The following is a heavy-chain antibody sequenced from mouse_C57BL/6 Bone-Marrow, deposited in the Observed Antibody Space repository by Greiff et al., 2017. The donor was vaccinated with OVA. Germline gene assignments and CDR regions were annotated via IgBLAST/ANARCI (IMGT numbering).Heavy chain of an antibody. CDR2: IYPRDGST. D-gene: IGHD2-3*01. CDR3: GRLRGYYVGAMDY. V-gene: IGHV1-78*01. J-gene: IGHJ4*01. CDR1: GYTFTDHT. Sequence: QVQLQQSDAELVKPGASVKISCKVSGYTFTDHTIHWMKQRPEQGLEWIGNIYPRDGSTKYNEKFKGKATLTVDTSSSTAYMQLNSLTSEDSAVYFGGRLRGYYVGAMDYWGQGTSVTVSS.